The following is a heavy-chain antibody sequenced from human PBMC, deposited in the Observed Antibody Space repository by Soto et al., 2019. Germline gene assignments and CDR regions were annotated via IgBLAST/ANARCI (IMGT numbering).Heavy chain of an antibody. V-gene: IGHV4-34*01. J-gene: IGHJ4*02. D-gene: IGHD2-2*01. CDR3: ARGGVIPSAPFDV. CDR1: GGSXSDYS. CDR2: INHSGST. Sequence: SETLSLTCAVYGGSXSDYSWTWIRQPPGKGLEWIGEINHSGSTYYNPSLKSRVTMSIDTSKTQFSLKVNSVTAADTAIYYCARGGVIPSAPFDVWGQGTLVTVSS.